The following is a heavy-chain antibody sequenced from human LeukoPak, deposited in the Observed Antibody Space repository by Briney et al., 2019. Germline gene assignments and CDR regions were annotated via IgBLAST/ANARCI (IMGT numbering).Heavy chain of an antibody. CDR3: ARARGDIVVVPAAIWFDP. Sequence: ASVKVSCKASGYTFTGYYMHWVRQAPGQGLEWMGWIKPNNGGTNYAQKFQGRVTMTRDTSISTAYMELSRLRSDNTAVYYCARARGDIVVVPAAIWFDPWGQGTLVTVSS. CDR2: IKPNNGGT. CDR1: GYTFTGYY. V-gene: IGHV1-2*02. J-gene: IGHJ5*02. D-gene: IGHD2-2*01.